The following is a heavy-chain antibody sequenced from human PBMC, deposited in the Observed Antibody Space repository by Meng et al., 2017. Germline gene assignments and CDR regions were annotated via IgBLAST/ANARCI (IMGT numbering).Heavy chain of an antibody. CDR1: GGSFSGYY. D-gene: IGHD5-18*01. Sequence: SETLSLTCAVYGGSFSGYYWSWIRQPAGKGLEWIGRIYTSGSTNYNPSLKSRVTMSVDTSKNQFSLKLSSVTAADTAVYYCVRDLQLWSNIYYYYYYGMDVWGQGTTVTVSS. V-gene: IGHV4-4*07. CDR2: IYTSGST. J-gene: IGHJ6*02. CDR3: VRDLQLWSNIYYYYYYGMDV.